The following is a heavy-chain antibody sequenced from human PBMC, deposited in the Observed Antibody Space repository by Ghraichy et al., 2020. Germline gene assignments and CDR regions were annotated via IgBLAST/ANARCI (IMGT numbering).Heavy chain of an antibody. V-gene: IGHV3-7*01. CDR1: GFTFSSYW. D-gene: IGHD6-19*01. Sequence: GESLHISCAASGFTFSSYWMSWVRQAPGKGLEWVANIKQDGSEKYYVDSVKGRFTISRDNAKNSLYLQMNNLRAGDTAVYYCAHSSGWLLDYWGQGTLVTVSS. CDR3: AHSSGWLLDY. J-gene: IGHJ4*02. CDR2: IKQDGSEK.